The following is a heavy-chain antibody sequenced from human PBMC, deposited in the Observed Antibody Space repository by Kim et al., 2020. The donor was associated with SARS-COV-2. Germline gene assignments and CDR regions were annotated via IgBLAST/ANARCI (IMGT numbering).Heavy chain of an antibody. J-gene: IGHJ4*02. CDR1: GGTFSSYA. Sequence: SVKVSCKASGGTFSSYAISWVRQAPGQGLEWMGGIIPIFGTANYAQKFQGRVTITADESTSTAYMELSSLRSEDTAVYYCASYGDPTYYYDSSGYFLAYWGQGTLVTVSS. CDR3: ASYGDPTYYYDSSGYFLAY. V-gene: IGHV1-69*13. D-gene: IGHD3-22*01. CDR2: IIPIFGTA.